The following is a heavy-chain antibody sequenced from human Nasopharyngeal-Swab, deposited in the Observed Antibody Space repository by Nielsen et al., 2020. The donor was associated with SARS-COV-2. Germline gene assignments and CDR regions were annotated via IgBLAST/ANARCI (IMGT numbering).Heavy chain of an antibody. CDR1: GVGFSNYE. Sequence: GESLKISCSASGVGFSNYEMNWGRPAPGEGMEWISYISTTTATIYYADSVKGRFTISRDNAKNSLYLQMNSLRAEDTAVYYCAREVPYSGHDDAFDIWGQGTMVTVSA. V-gene: IGHV3-48*03. D-gene: IGHD5-12*01. CDR2: ISTTTATI. CDR3: AREVPYSGHDDAFDI. J-gene: IGHJ3*02.